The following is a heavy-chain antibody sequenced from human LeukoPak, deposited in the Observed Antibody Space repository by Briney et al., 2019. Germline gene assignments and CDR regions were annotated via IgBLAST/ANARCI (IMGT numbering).Heavy chain of an antibody. V-gene: IGHV4-34*01. D-gene: IGHD3-22*01. CDR2: IXXSRTP. Sequence: IXXSRTPNYNPSLKSRVTISVDTSKNQFSLKMSSVTAADTAVYYCASLNYYDSSGYYDGYYFDYWGQGTLVTVSS. J-gene: IGHJ4*02. CDR3: ASLNYYDSSGYYDGYYFDY.